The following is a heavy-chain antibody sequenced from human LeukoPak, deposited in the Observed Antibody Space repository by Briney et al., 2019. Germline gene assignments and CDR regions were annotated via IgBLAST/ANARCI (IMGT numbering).Heavy chain of an antibody. CDR1: GGSLSSYY. V-gene: IGHV4-4*07. CDR2: MYITGNT. D-gene: IGHD2-21*02. J-gene: IGHJ2*01. Sequence: SETLSLTCTVSGGSLSSYYWSWIRQPAGKGLEWIGRMYITGNTNYNPSLKSRVTMSLDTSKNHFSLKLSSVTAADTAVYYCERDSTASSPWYFDLWGRGTLVTVSS. CDR3: ERDSTASSPWYFDL.